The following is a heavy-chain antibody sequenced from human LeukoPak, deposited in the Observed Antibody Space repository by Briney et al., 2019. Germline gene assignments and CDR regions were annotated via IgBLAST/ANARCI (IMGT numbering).Heavy chain of an antibody. CDR2: FDPAAGTT. Sequence: ASVKVSCKVPGDILTELSIHWVRQTPGKGFEWMGGFDPAAGTTVYAQTFQDRIIMTEDTSTGTTYVELGSLTSDDTAIYYCATLVVPAAKRGVWGQGTLVTVSS. D-gene: IGHD2-2*01. V-gene: IGHV1-24*01. J-gene: IGHJ4*02. CDR3: ATLVVPAAKRGV. CDR1: GDILTELS.